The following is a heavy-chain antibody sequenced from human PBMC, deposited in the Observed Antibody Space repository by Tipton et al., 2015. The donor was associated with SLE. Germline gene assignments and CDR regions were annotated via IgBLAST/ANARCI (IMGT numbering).Heavy chain of an antibody. CDR1: GGSISSSSYY. CDR2: VYHGGAN. Sequence: TLSLTCTVSGGSISSSSYYWHWLRQSPGKGLQWIAYVYHGGANAYNPSFKSRVTVSLDTSKRQFSLRLTSVTAADTAVYYCARSGSYPYYYYYMDVWGKGTTVTVSS. CDR3: ARSGSYPYYYYYMDV. V-gene: IGHV4-61*01. D-gene: IGHD1-26*01. J-gene: IGHJ6*03.